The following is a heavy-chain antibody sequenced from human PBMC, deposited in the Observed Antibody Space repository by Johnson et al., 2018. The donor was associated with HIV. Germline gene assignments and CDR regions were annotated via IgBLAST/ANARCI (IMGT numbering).Heavy chain of an antibody. CDR1: GFTFSDYY. CDR3: GRDINDSNYVTDAFDI. D-gene: IGHD4-11*01. Sequence: QVQLVESGGGVVQPGRSLRLSCAASGFTFSDYYMSWIRQAPGKGLEWVSYISSSGSTIYYADSVKGRFTISRDNAKNSLYLQMNSLRAEDTAVYYCGRDINDSNYVTDAFDIWGQGTVVTVAS. CDR2: ISSSGSTI. J-gene: IGHJ3*02. V-gene: IGHV3-11*04.